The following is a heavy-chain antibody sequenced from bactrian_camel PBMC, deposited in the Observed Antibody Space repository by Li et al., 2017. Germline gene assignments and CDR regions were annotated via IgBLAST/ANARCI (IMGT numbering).Heavy chain of an antibody. J-gene: IGHJ4*01. D-gene: IGHD8*01. CDR3: AARSTGGRGYFSLPLIGAFYNI. V-gene: IGHV3S66*01. Sequence: VQLVESGGGSVQAGGSLRLSCTVSGFTFDGSDMGWFRQAPGKEREGVAAIYAGGGSTYYADSVKGRFTISLDNAKSMVYLQIYSLKPEDTAMYYCAARSTGGRGYFSLPLIGAFYNIWGQGTQVTVS. CDR1: GFTFDGSD. CDR2: IYAGGGST.